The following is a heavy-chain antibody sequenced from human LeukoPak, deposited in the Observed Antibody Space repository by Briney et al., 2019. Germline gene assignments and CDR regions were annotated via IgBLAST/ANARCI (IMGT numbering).Heavy chain of an antibody. CDR3: ARGLSYCSSTSCYGYIDV. Sequence: PSETLSLTCTVSGGSISGFHWSWIRQPPGKGLEWIGYIYYSGSTDYNPSLNSRVTISLDTSKKQFSLKMSSVTAADTAVYYCARGLSYCSSTSCYGYIDVWGKGTTVTVSS. J-gene: IGHJ6*03. D-gene: IGHD2-2*01. V-gene: IGHV4-59*01. CDR1: GGSISGFH. CDR2: IYYSGST.